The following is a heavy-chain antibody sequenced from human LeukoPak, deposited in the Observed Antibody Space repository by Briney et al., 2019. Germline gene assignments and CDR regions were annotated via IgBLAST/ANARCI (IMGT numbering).Heavy chain of an antibody. CDR3: AKNEHQLLFYVN. Sequence: PGGSLRLSCAASGFTVSSNYMSWVRQAPGKGLEWVSEIYSDGSTYYADSVKGRFTISRDNSKNTLYLQMNSLRAEDTAVYYCAKNEHQLLFYVNWGQGTLVTVSS. CDR2: IYSDGST. J-gene: IGHJ4*02. D-gene: IGHD2-2*01. CDR1: GFTVSSNY. V-gene: IGHV3-53*01.